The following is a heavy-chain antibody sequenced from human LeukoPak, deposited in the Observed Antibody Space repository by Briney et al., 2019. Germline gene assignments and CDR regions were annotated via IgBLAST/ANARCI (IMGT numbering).Heavy chain of an antibody. CDR3: ARGRYSSSSGDFDY. V-gene: IGHV3-48*01. CDR2: ISSSSSTI. CDR1: GFTFSSYS. J-gene: IGHJ4*02. D-gene: IGHD6-6*01. Sequence: GGSLRLSCAASGFTFSSYSMNWVRQAPGMGLEWVSYISSSSSTIYYADSVKGRFTISRDNAKNSLYLQMNSLRAEDTAVYYCARGRYSSSSGDFDYWGQGTLVTVSS.